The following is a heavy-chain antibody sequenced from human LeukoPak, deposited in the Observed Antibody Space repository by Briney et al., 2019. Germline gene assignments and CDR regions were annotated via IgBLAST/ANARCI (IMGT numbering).Heavy chain of an antibody. CDR1: GYSFTSYW. CDR3: ASPSDYYDSSGYYDDAFDI. V-gene: IGHV5-51*03. J-gene: IGHJ3*02. D-gene: IGHD3-22*01. Sequence: KPGESLKISCKGSGYSFTSYWIGWVRQMPGKGLEWMGIIYPGDSDTRYSPSFQGQVTISADKSISTAYLQWSSLKASDTAMYYCASPSDYYDSSGYYDDAFDIWGQGTMATVSS. CDR2: IYPGDSDT.